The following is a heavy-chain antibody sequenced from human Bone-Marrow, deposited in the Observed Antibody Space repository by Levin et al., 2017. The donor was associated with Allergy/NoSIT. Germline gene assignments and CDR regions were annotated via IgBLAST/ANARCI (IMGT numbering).Heavy chain of an antibody. Sequence: GESLKISCAASGFTFSSYSMNWVRQAPGKGLEWVSYISSSSSTIYYADSVKGRFTISRDNAKNSLYLQMNSLRAEDTAVYYCARVPWDYWGQGTLVTVSS. CDR3: ARVPWDY. J-gene: IGHJ4*02. CDR2: ISSSSSTI. V-gene: IGHV3-48*01. CDR1: GFTFSSYS.